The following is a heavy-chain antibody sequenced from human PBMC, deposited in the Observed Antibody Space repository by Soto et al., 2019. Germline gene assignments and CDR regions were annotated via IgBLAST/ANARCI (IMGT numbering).Heavy chain of an antibody. J-gene: IGHJ4*02. D-gene: IGHD3-10*01. CDR3: ARVVLWFGEFPARVMNL. Sequence: GASVKVSCKASGYTFGSYGISWVRQAPGQGLEWMGWISAYNGNTNYAQKLQGRVTMTTDTSTSTAYMELRSLRSDDTAVYYCARVVLWFGEFPARVMNLWGQGTLVTVSS. CDR1: GYTFGSYG. CDR2: ISAYNGNT. V-gene: IGHV1-18*01.